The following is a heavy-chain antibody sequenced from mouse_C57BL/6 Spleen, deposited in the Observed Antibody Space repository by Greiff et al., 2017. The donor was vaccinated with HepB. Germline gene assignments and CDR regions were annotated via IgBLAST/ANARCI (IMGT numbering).Heavy chain of an antibody. V-gene: IGHV2-6-1*01. D-gene: IGHD1-1*01. CDR1: GFSLTSYG. CDR2: IWSDGST. Sequence: VKLVESGPGLVAPSQRLSITCTVSGFSLTSYGVHWVRQPPGKGLEWLVVIWSDGSTTYNSALKSRLSISKDNSKSQVFLKMNSLQTDDTAMYYCARHDPYYYGSSYGAMDYWGQGTSVTVSS. CDR3: ARHDPYYYGSSYGAMDY. J-gene: IGHJ4*01.